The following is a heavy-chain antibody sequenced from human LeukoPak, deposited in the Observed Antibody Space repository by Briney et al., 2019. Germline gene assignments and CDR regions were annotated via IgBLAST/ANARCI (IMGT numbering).Heavy chain of an antibody. CDR1: GFTFSTYG. CDR2: IRYDGSNK. CDR3: AKLGGSGSYYYPHYYFDY. Sequence: GGSLRLSCAASGFTFSTYGMHWVRQAPGKGLEWVAFIRYDGSNKYHADSVKGRFTISRDNAKNSLYLQMNSLRAEDTALYYCAKLGGSGSYYYPHYYFDYWGQGTLVTVSS. V-gene: IGHV3-30*02. J-gene: IGHJ4*02. D-gene: IGHD3-10*01.